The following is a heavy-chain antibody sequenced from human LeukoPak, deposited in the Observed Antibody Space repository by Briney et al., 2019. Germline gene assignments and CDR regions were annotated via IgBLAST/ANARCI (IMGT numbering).Heavy chain of an antibody. J-gene: IGHJ4*02. Sequence: GGSLRLSCAASGFTFSSYSMNWVRQAPGKGLEWVSSISSSSSYIYYADSVKGRFTISRDNAKNSLYPQMNSLRAEDTAVYYCATLSNPSGSYWYYFDYWGQGTLVTVSS. D-gene: IGHD1-26*01. CDR1: GFTFSSYS. CDR2: ISSSSSYI. CDR3: ATLSNPSGSYWYYFDY. V-gene: IGHV3-21*01.